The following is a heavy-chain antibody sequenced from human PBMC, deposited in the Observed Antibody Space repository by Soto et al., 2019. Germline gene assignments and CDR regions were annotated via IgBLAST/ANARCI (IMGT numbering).Heavy chain of an antibody. CDR1: GFTFSTDW. V-gene: IGHV3-7*01. Sequence: EVQLVESGGGLVQPGGSLRLSCAASGFTFSTDWMTCVRRPPGKGLEWVANLDQDGSERYYVDSVRGRFTISRDNAKNSLYLQMNSLRAQDTAVYXXVSGGNFFVXXGQGTLVTVSP. CDR3: VSGGNFFVX. CDR2: LDQDGSER. J-gene: IGHJ4*02. D-gene: IGHD3-16*01.